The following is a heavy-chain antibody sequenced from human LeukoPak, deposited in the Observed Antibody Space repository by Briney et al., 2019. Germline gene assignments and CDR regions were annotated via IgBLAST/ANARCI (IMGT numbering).Heavy chain of an antibody. CDR1: GGSIRSSYYY. CDR3: AILWRRPYVYYYYGMDV. J-gene: IGHJ6*02. Sequence: PSETLSLTCTVSGGSIRSSYYYWGWIRQPPGKGLEWIGSIYDSGSTNYNPSLKSRVTISVDTSKNQFSLKLSSVTAADTAVYYCAILWRRPYVYYYYGMDVWGQGTTVTVPS. D-gene: IGHD3-16*01. V-gene: IGHV4-39*07. CDR2: IYDSGST.